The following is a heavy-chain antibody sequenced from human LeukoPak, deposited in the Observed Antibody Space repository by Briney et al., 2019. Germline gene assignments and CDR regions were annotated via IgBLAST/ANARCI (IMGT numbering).Heavy chain of an antibody. CDR1: GFTFSSHA. CDR3: AKALLRGSLYYFDY. V-gene: IGHV3-23*01. CDR2: ISGSGGTT. Sequence: GGSLRLSCAASGFTFSSHAMSWVRQAPGKGLEWVSAISGSGGTTYYADSVKGRFTISRDNSKNTLYLQMNSLRAEDTAVYYCAKALLRGSLYYFDYWGQGTLVTVSS. J-gene: IGHJ4*02.